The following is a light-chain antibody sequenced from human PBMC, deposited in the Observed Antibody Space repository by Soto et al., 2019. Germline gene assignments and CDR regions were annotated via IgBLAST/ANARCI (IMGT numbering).Light chain of an antibody. J-gene: IGLJ1*01. V-gene: IGLV1-44*01. CDR3: AAWDDSLNGYV. CDR1: SSNIGSNS. CDR2: SNN. Sequence: QSVLTQPPSASGTPGQRVTISCSGSSSNIGSNSVSWYQQLPGTAPKLLIYSNNQRPSGVPDRFSGSKSGTSASLAISGLQSGDGADYYCAAWDDSLNGYVFGTGTKVTV.